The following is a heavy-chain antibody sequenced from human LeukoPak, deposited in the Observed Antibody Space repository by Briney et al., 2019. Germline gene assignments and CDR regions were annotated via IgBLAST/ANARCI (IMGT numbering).Heavy chain of an antibody. D-gene: IGHD2-15*01. CDR2: ISYDGSNK. J-gene: IGHJ4*02. CDR1: GFTFSSYG. Sequence: GRSLRLSCAASGFTFSSYGMHWVRQAPGKGLEWVAVISYDGSNKYYADSVKGRFTISRDNSKNTLYLQMSSLRAEDTAVYYCAIRWFGGDGYCSGGSCYQGSTSDYWGQGTLVTVSS. V-gene: IGHV3-30*03. CDR3: AIRWFGGDGYCSGGSCYQGSTSDY.